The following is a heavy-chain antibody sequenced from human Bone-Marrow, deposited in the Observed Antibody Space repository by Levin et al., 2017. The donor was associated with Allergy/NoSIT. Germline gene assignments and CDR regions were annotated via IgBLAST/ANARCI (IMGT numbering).Heavy chain of an antibody. J-gene: IGHJ4*02. CDR1: GGTISGFY. CDR2: TKTSGFT. D-gene: IGHD1-26*01. Sequence: SETLSLTCNVSGGTISGFYWHWIRQPAGKGLEWIGRTKTSGFTNYNPSLKSRVTMSLDTSRNHFSLRLNSVTAADTAVYYCARWDSTRTFFDYWGQGTLVTVSS. V-gene: IGHV4-4*07. CDR3: ARWDSTRTFFDY.